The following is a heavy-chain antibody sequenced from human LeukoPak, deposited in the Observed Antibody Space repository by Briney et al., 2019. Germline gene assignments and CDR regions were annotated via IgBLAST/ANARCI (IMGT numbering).Heavy chain of an antibody. D-gene: IGHD5-18*01. Sequence: ASVKVSCKASGYTFTSYAMHWVRQAPGQRLEWMGWINAGNGNTKYSQKFQGRVTITRDTSASTAYMELSSLRSEDTAVYHCARDRGYSYGYVEHKPLYYFDYWGQGTLVTVSS. CDR3: ARDRGYSYGYVEHKPLYYFDY. J-gene: IGHJ4*02. V-gene: IGHV1-3*01. CDR2: INAGNGNT. CDR1: GYTFTSYA.